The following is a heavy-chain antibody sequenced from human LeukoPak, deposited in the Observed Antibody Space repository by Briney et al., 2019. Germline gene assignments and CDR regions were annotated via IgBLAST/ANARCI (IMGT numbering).Heavy chain of an antibody. CDR2: ISYEGNNK. V-gene: IGHV3-30*18. CDR3: AKDLDEVVPAAPTYYYYGMDV. Sequence: PGGSLRLSCAASGFTFSSYGMHWVRQAPGKGLEWVAVISYEGNNKYYADSVKGRFTISRDNSKNTLYLQMNSLRAEDTAVYYCAKDLDEVVPAAPTYYYYGMDVWGKGTTVTVSS. J-gene: IGHJ6*04. D-gene: IGHD2-2*01. CDR1: GFTFSSYG.